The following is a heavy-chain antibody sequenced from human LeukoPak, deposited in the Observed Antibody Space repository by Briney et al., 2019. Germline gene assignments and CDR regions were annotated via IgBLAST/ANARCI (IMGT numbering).Heavy chain of an antibody. Sequence: GGSLRLSCAASEFSVGSNYMTWVRQAPGKGLEWVSLIYSGGSTYYADSVKGRFTISRDNSKNTLYLQMNSMRVEDTAVYFCTKEWSNAGTTISPPDYWGQGTLVTVSS. J-gene: IGHJ4*02. CDR2: IYSGGST. CDR1: EFSVGSNY. D-gene: IGHD1-7*01. CDR3: TKEWSNAGTTISPPDY. V-gene: IGHV3-66*01.